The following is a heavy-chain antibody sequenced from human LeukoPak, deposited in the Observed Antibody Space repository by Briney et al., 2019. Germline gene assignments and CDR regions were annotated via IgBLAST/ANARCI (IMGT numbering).Heavy chain of an antibody. D-gene: IGHD4-17*01. J-gene: IGHJ4*02. CDR3: ARMGNPATVTTDY. CDR2: IYYSGST. Sequence: SETLSLTCSVSGASVNSSYWSWIRQPPGKGLEWIGCIYYSGSTNYNPSLKSRVTISVDTSKNQFSLKLSSVTAADTAVYYCARMGNPATVTTDYWGQGTLVTVSS. V-gene: IGHV4-59*08. CDR1: GASVNSSY.